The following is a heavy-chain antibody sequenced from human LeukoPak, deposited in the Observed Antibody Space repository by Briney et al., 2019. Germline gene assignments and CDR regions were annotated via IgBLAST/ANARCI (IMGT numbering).Heavy chain of an antibody. D-gene: IGHD3-9*01. Sequence: SETLSLTCTVSGGSISSSSYYWGWIRQPPGKGLEWIGSIYYSGSTYYNPSLKSRVTISVDTSKNQFSLKLSSVTAADTAVYYRARTYYDILTGYYNQEDYWGQGTLVTVSS. CDR1: GGSISSSSYY. CDR2: IYYSGST. J-gene: IGHJ4*02. CDR3: ARTYYDILTGYYNQEDY. V-gene: IGHV4-39*01.